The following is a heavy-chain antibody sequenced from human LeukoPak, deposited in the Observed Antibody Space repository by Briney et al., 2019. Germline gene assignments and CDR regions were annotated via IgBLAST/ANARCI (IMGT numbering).Heavy chain of an antibody. Sequence: ASVKVPCKASGYTFTSYAMHWVRQAPGQRLEWMGWINPNSGGTNYAQKFQGRVTMTRDTSISTAYMELSRLRSDDTAMYYCARGLVPAAMAPYFDYWGQGTLVTVSS. V-gene: IGHV1-2*02. CDR2: INPNSGGT. D-gene: IGHD2-2*01. CDR3: ARGLVPAAMAPYFDY. CDR1: GYTFTSYA. J-gene: IGHJ4*02.